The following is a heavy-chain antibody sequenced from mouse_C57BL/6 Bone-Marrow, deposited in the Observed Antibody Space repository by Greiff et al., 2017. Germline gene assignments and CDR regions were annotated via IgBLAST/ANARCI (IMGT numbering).Heavy chain of an antibody. V-gene: IGHV1-55*01. CDR2: IYPGSGST. D-gene: IGHD2-5*01. CDR1: GYTFTSYW. J-gene: IGHJ1*03. Sequence: QVQLQQPGAELVKPGASVKMSCKASGYTFTSYWITWVKQRPGQGLEWIGDIYPGSGSTNYKEKFKSKATLTVDTSSSTAYLQLSSLTSEDSAVYFYARPNSSNYCDIDVWGTGTTVTVSS. CDR3: ARPNSSNYCDIDV.